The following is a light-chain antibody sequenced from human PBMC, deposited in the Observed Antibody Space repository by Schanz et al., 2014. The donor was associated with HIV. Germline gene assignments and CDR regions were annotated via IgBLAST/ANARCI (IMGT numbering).Light chain of an antibody. CDR3: QSYDSSLSVVV. CDR1: RSNIGTGFD. V-gene: IGLV1-40*01. Sequence: QSVLTQPPSVSGAPGQRVTISCTGTRSNIGTGFDVHWYQLLPGTAPKVLIFANTHRPSGVPDRFSGSKSGTSASLAITGLQAEDEADYYCQSYDSSLSVVVFGGGTKLTVL. CDR2: ANT. J-gene: IGLJ2*01.